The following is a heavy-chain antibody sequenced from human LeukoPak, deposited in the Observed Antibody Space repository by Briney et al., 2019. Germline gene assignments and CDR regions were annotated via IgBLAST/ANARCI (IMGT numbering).Heavy chain of an antibody. Sequence: GGSLRLSCAASGFTFSSYGMHWVRQAPGKGLEWVAVISYDGSNKYYADSVKGRFTISRDNSKNTLYLQMNSLRAEDTAVYYCARWYSSGWFDPWGQGTLVTVSS. CDR3: ARWYSSGWFDP. CDR1: GFTFSSYG. D-gene: IGHD6-19*01. CDR2: ISYDGSNK. V-gene: IGHV3-30*03. J-gene: IGHJ5*02.